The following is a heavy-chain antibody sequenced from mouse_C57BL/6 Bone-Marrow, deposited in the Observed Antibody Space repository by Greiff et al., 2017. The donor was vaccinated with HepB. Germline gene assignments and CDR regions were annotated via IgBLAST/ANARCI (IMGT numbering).Heavy chain of an antibody. J-gene: IGHJ3*01. CDR1: GYTFTSYW. D-gene: IGHD3-1*01. CDR3: ARRASLLSWFAY. Sequence: QVQLQQSGAEFVKPGASVKLSCKASGYTFTSYWMQWVKQRPGQGLEWIGEIDPSDSSINYNQKFKGKAKLTVDTSSSTAYMQLSSLTSEDSAVYSCARRASLLSWFAYWGQGTLVTVSA. CDR2: IDPSDSSI. V-gene: IGHV1-50*01.